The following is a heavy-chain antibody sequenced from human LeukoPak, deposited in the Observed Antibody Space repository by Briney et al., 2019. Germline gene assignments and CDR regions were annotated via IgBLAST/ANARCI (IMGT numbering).Heavy chain of an antibody. CDR3: TRDSGTYNWFDP. Sequence: GGSLRLSCAASGFTFSGSAIHWVRQSSGKGLEWVGQIDKKDKGYATATAYAASVKGRLTISRDDSINTAYLQMKSLKTEDTALYYCTRDSGTYNWFDPWGQGTLVTVSS. CDR1: GFTFSGSA. D-gene: IGHD1-26*01. CDR2: IDKKDKGYATAT. V-gene: IGHV3-73*01. J-gene: IGHJ5*02.